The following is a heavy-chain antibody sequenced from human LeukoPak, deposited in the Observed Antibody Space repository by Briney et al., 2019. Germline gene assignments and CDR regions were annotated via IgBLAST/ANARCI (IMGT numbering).Heavy chain of an antibody. J-gene: IGHJ4*02. Sequence: SVKVSCKASGGTFTSYAISWVRQAPGQGLEWMGGIIPIFGTANYAQKFQGRVTITADESTSTAYMELSSLRSEDTAVYYCAGSPYGDDYYFDYWGQGTLVTVSS. CDR2: IIPIFGTA. V-gene: IGHV1-69*13. D-gene: IGHD4-17*01. CDR3: AGSPYGDDYYFDY. CDR1: GGTFTSYA.